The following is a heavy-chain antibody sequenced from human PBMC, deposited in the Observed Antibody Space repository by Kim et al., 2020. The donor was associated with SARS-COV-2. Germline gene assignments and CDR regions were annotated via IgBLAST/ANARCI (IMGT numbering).Heavy chain of an antibody. V-gene: IGHV4-34*01. Sequence: SYHPSLKSRVTISVDTSKNQFSLKLSSVTAADTAVYYCARGLGSGSYYGFWGQGTLVTVSS. J-gene: IGHJ4*02. CDR3: ARGLGSGSYYGF. D-gene: IGHD3-10*01.